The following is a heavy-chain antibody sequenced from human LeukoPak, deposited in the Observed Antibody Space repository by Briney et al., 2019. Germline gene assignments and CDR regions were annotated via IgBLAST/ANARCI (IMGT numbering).Heavy chain of an antibody. CDR3: ARDMARIVGATRAFDY. CDR1: GGSISSYY. V-gene: IGHV4-4*07. J-gene: IGHJ4*02. D-gene: IGHD1-26*01. Sequence: SETLSLTCTVSGGSISSYYWSWIRQPAGKGLEWIGRIYTSGSTNYNPSLKSRVTMSVDTSKNQFSLKLSSVTAADTAVYYCARDMARIVGATRAFDYWGQGTLVTVSS. CDR2: IYTSGST.